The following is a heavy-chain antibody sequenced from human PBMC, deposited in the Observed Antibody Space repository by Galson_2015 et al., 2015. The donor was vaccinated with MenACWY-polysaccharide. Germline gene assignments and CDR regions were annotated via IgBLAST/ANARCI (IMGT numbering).Heavy chain of an antibody. CDR3: ARVGYSGYDSRFEH. Sequence: ETLSLTCTFSGAPLTRTYWTWIRQSPGKGLEWIGYYYHSGSTNFNPSLKSRVTLSLDISNNQLSLKLASVTAADTAVYYCARVGYSGYDSRFEHWGQGTLVAVSS. CDR1: GAPLTRTY. D-gene: IGHD5-12*01. V-gene: IGHV4-59*12. CDR2: YYHSGST. J-gene: IGHJ4*02.